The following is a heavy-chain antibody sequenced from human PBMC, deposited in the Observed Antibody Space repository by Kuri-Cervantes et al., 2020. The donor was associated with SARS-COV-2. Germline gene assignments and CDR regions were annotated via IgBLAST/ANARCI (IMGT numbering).Heavy chain of an antibody. CDR2: IYYSGST. D-gene: IGHD4-11*01. CDR3: VRTASTVTTNPYRYYFDY. Sequence: GSLRLSCTVSGGSISSYYWSWIRQPPGKGLEWIGYIYYSGSTSYNPSLKSRVTISVDTSKNQFSLKLSSMTAADTAVYYCVRTASTVTTNPYRYYFDYWGQGTLVTVSS. CDR1: GGSISSYY. V-gene: IGHV4-59*12. J-gene: IGHJ4*02.